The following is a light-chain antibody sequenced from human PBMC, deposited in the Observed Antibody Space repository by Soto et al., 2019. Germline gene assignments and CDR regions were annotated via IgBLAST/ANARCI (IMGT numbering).Light chain of an antibody. CDR3: SSHGGSNNPFV. J-gene: IGLJ1*01. CDR1: SSDIGSYDF. Sequence: QSALTQPPSASGSPGQSVTISCTGTSSDIGSYDFVSWYQQHPGKAPKLIIYDLTKRPSWVPDRFSASKSGNTASLTVSGLQADDEADYYCSSHGGSNNPFVFGTVTKLTVL. V-gene: IGLV2-8*01. CDR2: DLT.